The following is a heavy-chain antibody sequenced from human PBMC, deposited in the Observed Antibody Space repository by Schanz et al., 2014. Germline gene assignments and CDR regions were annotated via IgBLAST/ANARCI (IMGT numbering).Heavy chain of an antibody. CDR2: ISAHSGNS. CDR3: ARFNSGSHSPPYYYYGMDV. V-gene: IGHV1-18*01. J-gene: IGHJ6*02. Sequence: QVQLVQSGAEVKKPGASVKVSCKASGYTLTGFGVSWVRQAPGQGREWMGWISAHSGNSKYAQKLQGRVTMTTDTSTNTAYMELRSLTSDDTAVYYCARFNSGSHSPPYYYYGMDVWGQGTTVTVSS. D-gene: IGHD1-26*01. CDR1: GYTLTGFG.